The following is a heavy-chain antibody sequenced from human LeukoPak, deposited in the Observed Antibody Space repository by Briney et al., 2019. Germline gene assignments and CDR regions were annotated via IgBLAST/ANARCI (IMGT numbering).Heavy chain of an antibody. CDR1: GYTFTGYY. V-gene: IGHV1-2*02. D-gene: IGHD3-22*01. Sequence: GASVKVSCKASGYTFTGYYMHWVRQAPGQGLEWMGWINPNSGGTNYAQKFQGRVTMTRDTSISTAYMELSRLRSDDTAVYYCARDYYDSSGYYSPWGQGTLVTVSS. CDR2: INPNSGGT. J-gene: IGHJ5*02. CDR3: ARDYYDSSGYYSP.